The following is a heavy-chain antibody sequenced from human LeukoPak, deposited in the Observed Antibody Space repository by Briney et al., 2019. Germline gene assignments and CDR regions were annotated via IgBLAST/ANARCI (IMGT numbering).Heavy chain of an antibody. CDR2: INPNSGGT. CDR1: GYTFTSYD. V-gene: IGHV1-2*02. Sequence: GASVKVSCKASGYTFTSYDINWVRQATGQGPEWMGWINPNSGGTNYAQKFQGRVTMTRDTSISTAYMELSRLRSDDTAVYYRASGGHGSGSYYNRQIDYWGQGTLVTVSS. J-gene: IGHJ4*02. CDR3: ASGGHGSGSYYNRQIDY. D-gene: IGHD3-10*01.